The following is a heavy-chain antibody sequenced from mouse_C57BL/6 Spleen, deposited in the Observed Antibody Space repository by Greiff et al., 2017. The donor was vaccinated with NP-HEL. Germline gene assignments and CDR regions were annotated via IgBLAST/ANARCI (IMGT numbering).Heavy chain of an antibody. CDR1: GFTFSDYY. J-gene: IGHJ1*03. CDR2: INYDGSST. D-gene: IGHD2-4*01. CDR3: ARGPLYEYDGDFDV. Sequence: EVKLVESEGGLVQPGSSMKLSCTASGFTFSDYYMAWVRQVPEKGLDWVANINYDGSSTYYLDSLKSRFIISRDNAKTILYLQMSSLKSEDTATYYCARGPLYEYDGDFDVWGTGTTVTVSS. V-gene: IGHV5-16*01.